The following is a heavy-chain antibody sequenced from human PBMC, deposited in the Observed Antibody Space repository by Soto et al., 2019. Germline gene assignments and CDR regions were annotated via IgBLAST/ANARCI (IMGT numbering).Heavy chain of an antibody. D-gene: IGHD3-3*01. CDR3: ARAQGYDDFWSGPFDY. Sequence: QVQLVESGGGVVQPGRSLRLSCAASGFTFSSYAMHWVRQAPGKGLEWVAVISYDGSNKYYADSVKGRFTISRDNSKNPLYLRMNSLRAEDTAVYYCARAQGYDDFWSGPFDYWGQGTLVTVSS. CDR2: ISYDGSNK. J-gene: IGHJ4*02. CDR1: GFTFSSYA. V-gene: IGHV3-30-3*01.